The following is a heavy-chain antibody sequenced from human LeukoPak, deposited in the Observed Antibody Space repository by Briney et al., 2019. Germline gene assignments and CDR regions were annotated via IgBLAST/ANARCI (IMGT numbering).Heavy chain of an antibody. V-gene: IGHV4-34*01. D-gene: IGHD6-19*01. CDR1: GGSFSGYY. Sequence: SETLSLTCAVYGGSFSGYYWSWIRQPPGKGLEWIGEINHSGSTNYNPSLKSRVTISVDTSKNQFSLELSSVTAADTAVYYCAQRPESSGWYMWGQGTLVTVSS. CDR2: INHSGST. CDR3: AQRPESSGWYM. J-gene: IGHJ4*02.